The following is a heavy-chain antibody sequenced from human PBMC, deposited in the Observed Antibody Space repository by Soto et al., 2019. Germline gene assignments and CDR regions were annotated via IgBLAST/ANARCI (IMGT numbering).Heavy chain of an antibody. Sequence: PGGSLRLSCAASGFTFSSYGMHWVRQAPGKGLEWVAVIWYDGSNKYYADSVKGRFTISRDNSKNTLYLQMNSLRAEDTAVYYCATLFGELSPVHYYMDVWGKGTTVTGSS. J-gene: IGHJ6*03. CDR1: GFTFSSYG. CDR2: IWYDGSNK. CDR3: ATLFGELSPVHYYMDV. V-gene: IGHV3-33*01. D-gene: IGHD3-10*02.